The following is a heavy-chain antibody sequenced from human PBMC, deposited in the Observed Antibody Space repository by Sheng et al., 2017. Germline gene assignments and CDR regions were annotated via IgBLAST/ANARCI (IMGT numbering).Heavy chain of an antibody. CDR3: AKDNCSSTSCYQDV. Sequence: EVQLVESGGGLVQPGRSLRLSCAASGFTFDDYAMHWVRQAPGKGLEWVSGISWNSGSIGYADSVKGRFTISRDNAKNSLYLQMNSLRAEDMALYYCAKDNCSSTSCYQDVWGQGTTVTVSS. D-gene: IGHD2-2*01. CDR1: GFTFDDYA. V-gene: IGHV3-9*03. CDR2: ISWNSGSI. J-gene: IGHJ6*02.